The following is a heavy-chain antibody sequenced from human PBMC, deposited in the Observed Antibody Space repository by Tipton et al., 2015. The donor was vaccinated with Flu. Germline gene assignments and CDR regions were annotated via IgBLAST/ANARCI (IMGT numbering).Heavy chain of an antibody. V-gene: IGHV1-46*01. CDR2: INPSGGST. D-gene: IGHD6-19*01. J-gene: IGHJ5*02. CDR1: GYTFTSYG. Sequence: QSGPEVKKPGASVKVSCKASGYTFTSYGISWVRQAPGQGLEWMGIINPSGGSTSYAQKFQGRVTMTRDTSTSTVYMELSSLRSDDTAVYYCARDLYSSGFPNWFDPWGQGTLVTVSS. CDR3: ARDLYSSGFPNWFDP.